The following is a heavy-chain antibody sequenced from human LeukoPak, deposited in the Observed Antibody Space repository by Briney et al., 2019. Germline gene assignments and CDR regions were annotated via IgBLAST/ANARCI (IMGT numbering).Heavy chain of an antibody. V-gene: IGHV4-59*01. CDR3: ARVGLWGFDP. D-gene: IGHD2-15*01. J-gene: IGHJ5*02. Sequence: PSETLSLTCTVSDDSITMYYWTWIRQPPGKGLEWIGYVDHTGSTKFNPSLNGRVSISRDTSNNFFSLRLRSVTAADTAVYYCARVGLWGFDPWGQGTLVTVSS. CDR2: VDHTGST. CDR1: DDSITMYY.